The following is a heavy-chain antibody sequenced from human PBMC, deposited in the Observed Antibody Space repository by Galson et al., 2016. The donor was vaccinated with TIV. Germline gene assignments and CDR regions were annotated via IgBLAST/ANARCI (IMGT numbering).Heavy chain of an antibody. J-gene: IGHJ6*02. V-gene: IGHV1-69*13. CDR2: IIPIFDTT. Sequence: SVKVSCKASGGTFSTYAISWVRQAPGQGLEWMGGIIPIFDTTNYAEKFQGRVTITADESTSTAYMELSSPRSEDTAIYYCALTYCGGDCYPPGGMDVRGQGTTVTVSS. CDR3: ALTYCGGDCYPPGGMDV. D-gene: IGHD2-21*02. CDR1: GGTFSTYA.